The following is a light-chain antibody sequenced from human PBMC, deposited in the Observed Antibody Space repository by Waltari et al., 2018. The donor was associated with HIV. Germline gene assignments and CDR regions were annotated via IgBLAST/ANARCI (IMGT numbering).Light chain of an antibody. CDR3: CTYAATSFWV. CDR2: DVS. V-gene: IGLV2-11*01. Sequence: QSALTQPRSVSGSPGQSVTISCTGTSSDVGGYNYVSWYQQYPGKAPKVIIHDVSNGPSGVPERFSGAKSGNTASLSISGLHVEDEADYYCCTYAATSFWVFGGGNKLTVL. J-gene: IGLJ3*02. CDR1: SSDVGGYNY.